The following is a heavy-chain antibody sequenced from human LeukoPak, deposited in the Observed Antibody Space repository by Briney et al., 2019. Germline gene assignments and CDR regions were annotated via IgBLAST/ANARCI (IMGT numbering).Heavy chain of an antibody. CDR2: ISGSGGST. CDR3: AKDDAWLQYND. CDR1: GFTFSSYP. J-gene: IGHJ4*02. Sequence: GGSLRLSCAASGFTFSSYPMSWVRQAPGKGLEWVSAISGSGGSTYYADSVKGRFTISRDNSKNTLYLQMNSLRAEDTAVYYCAKDDAWLQYNDWGQGTLVTVSS. D-gene: IGHD5-24*01. V-gene: IGHV3-23*01.